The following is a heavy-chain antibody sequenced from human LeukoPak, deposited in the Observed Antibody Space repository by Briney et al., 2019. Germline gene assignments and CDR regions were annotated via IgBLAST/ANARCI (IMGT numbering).Heavy chain of an antibody. CDR3: ARDWAPAAMSEVYYYYGMDV. CDR1: GFTFSSYE. V-gene: IGHV3-48*03. CDR2: ISSSGSTI. J-gene: IGHJ6*02. Sequence: GGSLRLSCAASGFTFSSYEMNWVRQAPGKGLEWGSYISSSGSTIYYADSVKGRFTISRDNAKNSLYLQMNSLRAEDTAVYYCARDWAPAAMSEVYYYYGMDVWGQGTTVTVSS. D-gene: IGHD2-2*01.